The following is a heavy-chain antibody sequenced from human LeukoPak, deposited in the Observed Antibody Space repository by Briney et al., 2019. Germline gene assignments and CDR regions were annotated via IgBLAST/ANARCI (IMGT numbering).Heavy chain of an antibody. CDR1: GFTFSSYW. V-gene: IGHV3-74*01. D-gene: IGHD2-2*01. J-gene: IGHJ4*02. CDR3: AKSRRIVVVPAAIDY. CDR2: INGDGSST. Sequence: GGSLRLSCAASGFTFSSYWMHWVRQAPGKGLVWVARINGDGSSTSYADSVKGRFTISRDNSKNTLYLQMNSLRAEDTAVYYCAKSRRIVVVPAAIDYWGQGTLVTVSS.